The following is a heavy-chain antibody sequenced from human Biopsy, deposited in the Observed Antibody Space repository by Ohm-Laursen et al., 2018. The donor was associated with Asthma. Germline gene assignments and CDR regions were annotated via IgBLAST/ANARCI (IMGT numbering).Heavy chain of an antibody. D-gene: IGHD3-10*01. V-gene: IGHV1-69*13. CDR1: GGTFNYA. J-gene: IGHJ4*02. CDR3: ASETGHSYGSGSEYYFDY. CDR2: IIPIFGTT. Sequence: SVKVSCKDSGGTFNYAITWVRQAPGQGLEWMGGIIPIFGTTNYAQKFKGRVTITADESSSTAYMELSSLRSEDTAVYYCASETGHSYGSGSEYYFDYWGLGTLVTVSS.